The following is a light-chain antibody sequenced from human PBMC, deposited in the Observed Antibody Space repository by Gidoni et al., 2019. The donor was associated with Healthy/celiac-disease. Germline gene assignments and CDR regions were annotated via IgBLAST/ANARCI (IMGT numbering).Light chain of an antibody. Sequence: DIQMTQSPSTLSASVGDRVTITCRASQSISSWLAWYQQKPGKAPKLLIYKASSLESGVQSRFSGSGSGTEFTLTISSLQPDDFATYYCQQYNTWTFGQXTKVEIK. CDR1: QSISSW. J-gene: IGKJ1*01. CDR3: QQYNTWT. V-gene: IGKV1-5*03. CDR2: KAS.